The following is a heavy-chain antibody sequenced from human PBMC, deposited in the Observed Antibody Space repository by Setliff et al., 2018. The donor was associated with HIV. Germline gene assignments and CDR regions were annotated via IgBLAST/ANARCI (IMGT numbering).Heavy chain of an antibody. Sequence: GGSLRLSCAASGFTLSNTYMAWVRQAPGRGLEWLSSLRGDGIISYADSVKGRFTISRDSAKNSLFLQMNSLRGEDTAVYFCARDDKWAFDYSMDVWGKGTTVTVS. J-gene: IGHJ6*03. CDR3: ARDDKWAFDYSMDV. V-gene: IGHV3-11*04. CDR2: LRGDGII. D-gene: IGHD1-26*01. CDR1: GFTLSNTY.